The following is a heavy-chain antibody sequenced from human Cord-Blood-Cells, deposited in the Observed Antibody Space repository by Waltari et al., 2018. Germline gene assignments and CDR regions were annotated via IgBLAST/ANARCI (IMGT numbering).Heavy chain of an antibody. CDR1: GYTFTSYD. V-gene: IGHV1-8*03. J-gene: IGHJ4*02. D-gene: IGHD3-9*01. CDR2: MNRSRVNT. CDR3: ARSPYDILTGYYRFFDY. Sequence: QVQLVQSGAEVKKPGASVKVSCKASGYTFTSYDINWVRQATGQGLEWMGWMNRSRVNTGYAKKCQCRVTITSNTSISTAYMELSSLRSEDTAVYYCARSPYDILTGYYRFFDYWGQGTLVTVSS.